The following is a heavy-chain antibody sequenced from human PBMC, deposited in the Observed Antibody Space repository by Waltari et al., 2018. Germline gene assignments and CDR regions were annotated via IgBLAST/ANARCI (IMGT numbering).Heavy chain of an antibody. CDR3: AREGQYYDFWSGYRSPFDY. J-gene: IGHJ4*02. D-gene: IGHD3-3*01. Sequence: EVQLVESGGGLVQPGGSLRLSCAASGFTFSSYAMSWVRQAPGKGLEWVSAISGSGGSTYYADSVKGRFTISRDNAKNSLYLQMNSLRAEDTAVYYCAREGQYYDFWSGYRSPFDYWGQGTLVTVSS. CDR2: ISGSGGST. V-gene: IGHV3-23*04. CDR1: GFTFSSYA.